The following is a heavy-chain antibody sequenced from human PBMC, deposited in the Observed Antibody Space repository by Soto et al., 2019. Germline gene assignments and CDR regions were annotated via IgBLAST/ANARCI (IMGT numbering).Heavy chain of an antibody. CDR1: GGSVNIGTYY. CDR3: ARSHIVSRLFMYPYDY. J-gene: IGHJ4*02. D-gene: IGHD6-6*01. CDR2: IHYSGST. V-gene: IGHV4-61*01. Sequence: PSDTLSLTCTVPGGSVNIGTYYWSWIRQPPGKGLEWIGFIHYSGSTYYNPSLKSRVTISFDTSKNQFSLKLSSVTAADTAVYYCARSHIVSRLFMYPYDYWGQGTPVTVSS.